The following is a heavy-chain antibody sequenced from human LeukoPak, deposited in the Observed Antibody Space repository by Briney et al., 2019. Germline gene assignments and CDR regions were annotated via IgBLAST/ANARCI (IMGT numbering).Heavy chain of an antibody. Sequence: PSETLSLTCAVYGGSFSGYYWSWIRQPPGKGLEWIGEINHSGSTNYNPSLKSRVTISVDTSKNQFSLKLSSVTAADTAVYYCARRNRITIFGVVMDYGMDVWGQGTTVTVSS. J-gene: IGHJ6*02. CDR1: GGSFSGYY. CDR3: ARRNRITIFGVVMDYGMDV. CDR2: INHSGST. V-gene: IGHV4-34*01. D-gene: IGHD3-3*01.